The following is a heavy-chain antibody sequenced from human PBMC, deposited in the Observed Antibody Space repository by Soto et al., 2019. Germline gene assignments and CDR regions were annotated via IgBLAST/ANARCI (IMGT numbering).Heavy chain of an antibody. V-gene: IGHV3-53*01. CDR3: ARDGYYYYMDV. CDR1: GFTVSSNY. J-gene: IGHJ6*03. Sequence: GGSLRLSCAASGFTVSSNYMSWVRQAPGKGLGWVSVIYSGGSTYYADSVKGRFTISRDNSKNTLYLQMNSLRAEDTAVYYCARDGYYYYMDVWGKGTTVTVSS. CDR2: IYSGGST.